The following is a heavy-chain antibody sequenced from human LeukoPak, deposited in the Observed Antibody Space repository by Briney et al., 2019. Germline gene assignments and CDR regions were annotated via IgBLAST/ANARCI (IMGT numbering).Heavy chain of an antibody. J-gene: IGHJ4*02. Sequence: PGGSLRLSCAASGFTFSDFYMSWIRQAPGKGLEWVGRIKSKTDGGTTDYAAPVKDRFTISRDDSKNTLYLQMNSLKTEDTAVYYCTTVGCSTTTCYADYWGQGTLVTVSS. D-gene: IGHD2-2*01. CDR3: TTVGCSTTTCYADY. CDR2: IKSKTDGGTT. V-gene: IGHV3-15*01. CDR1: GFTFSDFY.